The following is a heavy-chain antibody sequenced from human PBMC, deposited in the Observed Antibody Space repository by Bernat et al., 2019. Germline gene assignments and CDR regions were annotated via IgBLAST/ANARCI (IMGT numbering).Heavy chain of an antibody. CDR1: GYSFSSYA. CDR3: AKCPIRPTEFDY. J-gene: IGHJ4*02. V-gene: IGHV3-23*04. CDR2: ISGSGGST. Sequence: EVQLVQSGAEVKKPGESLKISCKGSGYSFSSYAMSWVRQAPGKGLEWVSAISGSGGSTYYADSVKGRFTISRDNSKNTLYLQMNSLRAEDTAVYYCAKCPIRPTEFDYWGQGTLVTVSS.